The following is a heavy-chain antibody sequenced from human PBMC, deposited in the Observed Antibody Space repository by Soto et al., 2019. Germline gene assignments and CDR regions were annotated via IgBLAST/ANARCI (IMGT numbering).Heavy chain of an antibody. D-gene: IGHD1-26*01. CDR3: ARVGSRDGYYFGLFDY. CDR2: IYYSGST. J-gene: IGHJ4*02. V-gene: IGHV4-59*01. Sequence: SETLSLTCTVSGGSISSYYWSWIRQPPGKGLEWIGYIYYSGSTNYNPSLKSRVTISVDTSKNQFSLKLSSVTAADTAVYYCARVGSRDGYYFGLFDYCGQGTLVTVSS. CDR1: GGSISSYY.